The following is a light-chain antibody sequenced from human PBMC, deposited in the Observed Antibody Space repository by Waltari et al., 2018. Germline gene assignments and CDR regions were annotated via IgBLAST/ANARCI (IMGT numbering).Light chain of an antibody. CDR2: DVA. Sequence: QSALTQPASVSWSPGQSITISCTGTSSDIGVYNHFSWYQQHPGKAPKLILYDVAYRPSGVSDRISGSTSGNTASLTISGLQAEDEADYYCNSYTVSSAVIFGGGTRLTVL. CDR3: NSYTVSSAVI. J-gene: IGLJ2*01. CDR1: SSDIGVYNH. V-gene: IGLV2-14*03.